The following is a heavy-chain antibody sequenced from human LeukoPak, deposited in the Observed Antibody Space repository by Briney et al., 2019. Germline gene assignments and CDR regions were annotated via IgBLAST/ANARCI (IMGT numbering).Heavy chain of an antibody. CDR3: ARDQRFLESNYYYYYYMDV. V-gene: IGHV1-69*06. J-gene: IGHJ6*03. CDR2: IIPIFGTA. D-gene: IGHD3-3*01. Sequence: SVKVSCKASGGTFSSYAISWVRQAPGQGLEWMGGIIPIFGTANYAQKFQGRVTITADKFTSTAYMELSSLRSEDTAVYYCARDQRFLESNYYYYYYMDVWGKGTTVTVSS. CDR1: GGTFSSYA.